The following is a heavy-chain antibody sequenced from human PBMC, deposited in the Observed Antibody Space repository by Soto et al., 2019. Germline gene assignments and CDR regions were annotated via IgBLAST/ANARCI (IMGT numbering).Heavy chain of an antibody. CDR2: INHSGST. J-gene: IGHJ4*02. V-gene: IGHV4-34*01. CDR3: ARVDWNYVLY. Sequence: PSETLSLTCAVYGGSFSGYYWSWIRQPPGKGLEWIGEINHSGSTNYNPSLKSRVTISVDTSKNQFSLKLSSVTAADTAVYYCARVDWNYVLYWGQGTLVTVSS. D-gene: IGHD1-7*01. CDR1: GGSFSGYY.